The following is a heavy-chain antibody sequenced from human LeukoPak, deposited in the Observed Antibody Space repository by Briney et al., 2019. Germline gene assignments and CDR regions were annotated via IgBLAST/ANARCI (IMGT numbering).Heavy chain of an antibody. CDR1: GASINTYY. D-gene: IGHD3-10*01. V-gene: IGHV4-59*01. CDR2: IYYSGTT. CDR3: ARVLRPMASQYYLDY. J-gene: IGHJ4*02. Sequence: SETLSLTCTVSGASINTYYWSWIRQPPGKGLEWIGYIYYSGTTSYNPSLKTRVTISIDTSKNQFSLKLSSVTAADTAVYYCARVLRPMASQYYLDYWGQGTLVTVSS.